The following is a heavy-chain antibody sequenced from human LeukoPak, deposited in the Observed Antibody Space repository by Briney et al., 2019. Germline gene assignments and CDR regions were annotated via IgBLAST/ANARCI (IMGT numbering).Heavy chain of an antibody. CDR1: GFTFSSYA. J-gene: IGHJ4*02. D-gene: IGHD6-19*01. Sequence: GGSLRLSCAASGFTFSSYAMSWVRQAPGKGLEWVSAISGSGGSTYYADSVKGRFTISRENSKNTLYLQMNSLRAEDTAVYYCAKPPGIAVAGYLGYWGQGTLVTVSS. V-gene: IGHV3-23*01. CDR2: ISGSGGST. CDR3: AKPPGIAVAGYLGY.